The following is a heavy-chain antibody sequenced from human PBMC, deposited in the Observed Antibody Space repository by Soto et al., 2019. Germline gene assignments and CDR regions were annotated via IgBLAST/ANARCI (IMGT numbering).Heavy chain of an antibody. CDR2: IYWDDVK. J-gene: IGHJ5*02. Sequence: ITLKESGPTLVKPTQTLTLTCTFSGFSLSTSGVGVGWVRQPPGKALEWLALIYWDDVKHYSPSLKSRLTITKDTSKNPVVLTMTNTDTVDTATYYCAHSRGEGFDPWGQGTLVTVSS. CDR1: GFSLSTSGVG. CDR3: AHSRGEGFDP. V-gene: IGHV2-5*02. D-gene: IGHD3-10*01.